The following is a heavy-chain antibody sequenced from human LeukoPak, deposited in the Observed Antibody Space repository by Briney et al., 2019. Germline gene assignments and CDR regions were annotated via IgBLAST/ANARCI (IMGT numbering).Heavy chain of an antibody. CDR3: AKDLEGIVVVTSFDY. V-gene: IGHV3-23*01. D-gene: IGHD2-21*02. J-gene: IGHJ4*02. Sequence: GGSLRLSCAASGFTFSSYAMSWVRQAPGKGLEGVSAISGSGGSTYYADSVKGRFTISRDNSKNTLYLQMNSLRAEDTAVYYCAKDLEGIVVVTSFDYWGQGTLVTVSS. CDR2: ISGSGGST. CDR1: GFTFSSYA.